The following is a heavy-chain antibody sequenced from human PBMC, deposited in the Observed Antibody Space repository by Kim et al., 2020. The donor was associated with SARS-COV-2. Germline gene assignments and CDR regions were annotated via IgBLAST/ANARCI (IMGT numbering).Heavy chain of an antibody. CDR1: GYSFTSYW. CDR2: IYPGDSDT. CDR3: ARMVLSDYVWGSYRYPDAFDI. V-gene: IGHV5-51*01. Sequence: GESLKISCKGSGYSFTSYWIGWVRQMPGKGLEWMGIIYPGDSDTRYSPSFQGQVTISADKSISTAYLQWSSLKASDTAMYYCARMVLSDYVWGSYRYPDAFDIWGQGTMVTVSS. J-gene: IGHJ3*02. D-gene: IGHD3-16*02.